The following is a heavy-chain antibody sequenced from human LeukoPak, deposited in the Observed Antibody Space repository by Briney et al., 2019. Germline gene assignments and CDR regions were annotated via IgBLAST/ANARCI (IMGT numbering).Heavy chain of an antibody. CDR2: IWYDGSNK. V-gene: IGHV3-33*08. J-gene: IGHJ3*02. CDR3: ASALQIGFWSGYGNDAFDI. D-gene: IGHD3-3*01. Sequence: PGRSLRLSCAASGFTFSSYGMHWVRQAPGKGLEWVAVIWYDGSNKYYADSVKGRFTISRDNSKNTLYLQMNSLRAEDTAVYYCASALQIGFWSGYGNDAFDIWGQGTMVTVSS. CDR1: GFTFSSYG.